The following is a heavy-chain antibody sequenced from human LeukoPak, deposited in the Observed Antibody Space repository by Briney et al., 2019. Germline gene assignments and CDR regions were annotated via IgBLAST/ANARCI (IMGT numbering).Heavy chain of an antibody. CDR2: IYSGGST. CDR3: VFGGLADSYYFDY. CDR1: GFTVSSNY. D-gene: IGHD3-10*02. V-gene: IGHV3-53*05. Sequence: GGSLRLSCAASGFTVSSNYMSWVRQAPGKGLEWVSVIYSGGSTYYADSVKGRFTISRDNSKNTLYLQMSSLRAEDTAVYYCVFGGLADSYYFDYWGQGTLVTVSS. J-gene: IGHJ4*02.